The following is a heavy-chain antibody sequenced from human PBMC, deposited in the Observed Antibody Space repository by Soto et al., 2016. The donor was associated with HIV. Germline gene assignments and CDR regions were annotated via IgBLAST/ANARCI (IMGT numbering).Heavy chain of an antibody. V-gene: IGHV3-74*01. CDR1: GFILSSYW. J-gene: IGHJ6*02. CDR2: INSDGSNT. CDR3: ARGYNFGMDV. Sequence: EEQLVESGGGLVQPGGSLRLSCAASGFILSSYWMHWVRQAPGKGLVWVSRINSDGSNTVYAASVKGRFNISRDNAKNTLYLQMNSLRAEDTAVYYCARGYNFGMDVWGQGTTVTVSS.